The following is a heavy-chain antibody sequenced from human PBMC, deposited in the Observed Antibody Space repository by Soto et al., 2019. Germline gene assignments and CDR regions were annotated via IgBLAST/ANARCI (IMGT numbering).Heavy chain of an antibody. Sequence: SETLALTCTVSGGSISSYYGSWIRQPPGKGLEWIGYIYYSGSTNYNPSLKSRVTISVDTSKNQFSLKLSSVTAADTAVYYCARGGGYYDFIDVWGQGTTVTVSS. V-gene: IGHV4-59*01. CDR2: IYYSGST. D-gene: IGHD3-3*01. CDR1: GGSISSYY. CDR3: ARGGGYYDFIDV. J-gene: IGHJ6*02.